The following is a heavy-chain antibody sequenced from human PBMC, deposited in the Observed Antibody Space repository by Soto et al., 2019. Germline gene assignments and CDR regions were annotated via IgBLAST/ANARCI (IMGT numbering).Heavy chain of an antibody. J-gene: IGHJ4*02. V-gene: IGHV3-74*01. CDR1: GFTFSSYW. Sequence: GGSLRLSCAASGFTFSSYWMHWVRQAPGKGLVWVSRINSDGSSTSYADSVKGRFTISRDNAKNTLYLQMHSLRADDAAVYYCVSDVFGVSNFWGQGTVVTVSS. CDR2: INSDGSST. CDR3: VSDVFGVSNF. D-gene: IGHD3-3*01.